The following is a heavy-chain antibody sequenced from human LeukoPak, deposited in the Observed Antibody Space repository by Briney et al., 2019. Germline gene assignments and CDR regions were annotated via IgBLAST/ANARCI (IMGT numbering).Heavy chain of an antibody. Sequence: ASETLSLTCTVSGGSISSYYWSWIRQPPGKGLERIGYIYYSGSTNYNPSLKSRVTISVDTSKNQFSLKLSSVTAADTAVYYCARVVGYYDSSGYPDYWGQGTLVTVSS. CDR3: ARVVGYYDSSGYPDY. J-gene: IGHJ4*02. CDR1: GGSISSYY. V-gene: IGHV4-59*01. D-gene: IGHD3-22*01. CDR2: IYYSGST.